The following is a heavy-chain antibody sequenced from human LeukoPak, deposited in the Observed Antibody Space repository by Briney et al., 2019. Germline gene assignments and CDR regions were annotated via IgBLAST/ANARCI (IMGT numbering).Heavy chain of an antibody. Sequence: PSETLSLTCTVSGGSISSSSYYWSWIRQPPGKGLEWIGEINHSGSTNYNPSLKSRVTISVDTSKNQFSLKLSSVTAADTAVYYCARVWLDHYFDYWGQGTLVTVSS. CDR2: INHSGST. J-gene: IGHJ4*02. D-gene: IGHD3/OR15-3a*01. CDR3: ARVWLDHYFDY. V-gene: IGHV4-39*07. CDR1: GGSISSSSYY.